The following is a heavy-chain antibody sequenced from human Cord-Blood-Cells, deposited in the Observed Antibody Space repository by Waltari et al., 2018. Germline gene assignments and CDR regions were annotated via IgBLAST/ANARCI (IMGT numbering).Heavy chain of an antibody. D-gene: IGHD1-26*01. Sequence: EAQLVESGGGLVQPGRSLRLSCAASGFTFDDYAMHWVRQAPGKGLEWVSGISWNSGSIGYADSVKGRFTISRDNAKNSLYLQMNSLRAEDTALYYCAKGLVGATFDYWGQGTLVTVSS. CDR2: ISWNSGSI. CDR1: GFTFDDYA. V-gene: IGHV3-9*01. CDR3: AKGLVGATFDY. J-gene: IGHJ4*02.